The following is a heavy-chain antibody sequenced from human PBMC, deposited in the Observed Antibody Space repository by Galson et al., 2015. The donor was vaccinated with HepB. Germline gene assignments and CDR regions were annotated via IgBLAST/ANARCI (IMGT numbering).Heavy chain of an antibody. CDR2: IGPSNTHI. D-gene: IGHD5-18*01. V-gene: IGHV3-21*01. J-gene: IGHJ5*02. Sequence: SLRLSCAASGFTFSDYSMNWVRQAPGKGLEWVSFIGPSNTHIYYADSVKGGFTLSRDDANKSLYLQMNSLRAEDTAVYYCARDTGYSYSINWFAPWGQGTLVTVSS. CDR3: ARDTGYSYSINWFAP. CDR1: GFTFSDYS.